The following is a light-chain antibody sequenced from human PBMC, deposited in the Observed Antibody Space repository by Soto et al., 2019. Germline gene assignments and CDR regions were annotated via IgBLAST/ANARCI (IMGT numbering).Light chain of an antibody. Sequence: DIQMTQSPSSLSASVGDRVTITCRASQSIANYLNWYQQRPGKAPKLLIYGASTLHSGVPSNFSGSGSGTDFTLTISSLQPEDFATYYCQQSYNTPLTFGPGTKVDIK. CDR2: GAS. V-gene: IGKV1-39*01. J-gene: IGKJ3*01. CDR1: QSIANY. CDR3: QQSYNTPLT.